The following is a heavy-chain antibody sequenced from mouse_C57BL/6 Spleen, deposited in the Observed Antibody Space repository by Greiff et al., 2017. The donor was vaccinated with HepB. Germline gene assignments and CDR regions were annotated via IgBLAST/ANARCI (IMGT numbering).Heavy chain of an antibody. Sequence: QVQLKESGAELVKPGASVKISCKASGYAFSSYWMNWVKQRPGKGLEWIGQIYPGDGDTNYHGKFKGKATLTADKSSSTAYMQLSSLTSEDSAVYFCARSGYRNAPWFAYWGQGTLVTVSA. CDR3: ARSGYRNAPWFAY. CDR1: GYAFSSYW. D-gene: IGHD2-14*01. V-gene: IGHV1-80*01. CDR2: IYPGDGDT. J-gene: IGHJ3*01.